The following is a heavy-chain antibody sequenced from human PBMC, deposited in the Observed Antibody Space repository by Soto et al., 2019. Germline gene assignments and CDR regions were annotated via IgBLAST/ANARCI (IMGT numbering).Heavy chain of an antibody. J-gene: IGHJ6*02. V-gene: IGHV3-30-3*01. CDR2: ISYDGSNK. CDR3: AREVTTAPFWYYYYYGMDV. D-gene: IGHD4-17*01. CDR1: GFTFSSYA. Sequence: GGSLRLSCAASGFTFSSYAMHWVRQAPGKGLEWVAVISYDGSNKYYADSVKGRFTISRDNSKNTLYLQMNSLRAEDTAVYYCAREVTTAPFWYYYYYGMDVWGQGTTVTVSS.